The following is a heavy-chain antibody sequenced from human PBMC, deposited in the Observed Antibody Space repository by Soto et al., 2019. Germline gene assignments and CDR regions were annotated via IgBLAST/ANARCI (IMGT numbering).Heavy chain of an antibody. CDR1: GGSISSGDYY. Sequence: SETLSLTCTVSGGSISSGDYYWSWIRQPPGKGLEWIGYIYYSGSTYYNPSLKSRVTISVDTSKNQFSLKLSSVTAADTAVYYCARHNRYYYGSGNSYYGMDVWGQGTTVTVSS. D-gene: IGHD3-10*01. CDR3: ARHNRYYYGSGNSYYGMDV. J-gene: IGHJ6*02. V-gene: IGHV4-39*01. CDR2: IYYSGST.